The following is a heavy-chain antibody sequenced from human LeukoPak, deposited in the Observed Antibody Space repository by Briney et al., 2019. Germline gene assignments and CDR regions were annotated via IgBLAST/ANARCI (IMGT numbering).Heavy chain of an antibody. Sequence: SETLSLTCTVSGGSISSGGYYWCWPPQHPGKGLEWIGNIYYSGSTYYNPSLKSRVTISVDTSKNQFSLKLSSVTAAVTAVYYCARSPVVPAAIDWFDPWGQGTLVTVSS. CDR3: ARSPVVPAAIDWFDP. CDR2: IYYSGST. J-gene: IGHJ5*02. CDR1: GGSISSGGYY. V-gene: IGHV4-31*03. D-gene: IGHD2-2*01.